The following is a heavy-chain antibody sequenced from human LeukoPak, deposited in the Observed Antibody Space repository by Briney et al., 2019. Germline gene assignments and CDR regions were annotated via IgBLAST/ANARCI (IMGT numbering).Heavy chain of an antibody. D-gene: IGHD1-20*01. J-gene: IGHJ4*02. Sequence: PSETLSLTCSVSDDSITKYNWGWLRQPPGKGLEWIGCVHSSGGTYYNPSLETRVTVSLHTSAKQLSLRLTSVTAADTAVYFCARANINWLRSPGTLYYLDYWGLGTLVTVSS. CDR1: DDSITKYN. V-gene: IGHV4-4*07. CDR2: VHSSGGT. CDR3: ARANINWLRSPGTLYYLDY.